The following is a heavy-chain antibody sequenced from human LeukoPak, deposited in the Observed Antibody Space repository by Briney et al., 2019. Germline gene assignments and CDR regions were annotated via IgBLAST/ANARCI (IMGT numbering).Heavy chain of an antibody. V-gene: IGHV3-30*04. Sequence: GGSLRLSCAASGFTFSSYAMHWVRQAPGKGLEWVAVISYDGSNKYYADSVKGRFTISRDNSKNTLYLQMNSLRVEDTAVYYCANRRGTAMLFDYWGQGTLVTVSS. CDR2: ISYDGSNK. CDR3: ANRRGTAMLFDY. D-gene: IGHD5-18*01. CDR1: GFTFSSYA. J-gene: IGHJ4*02.